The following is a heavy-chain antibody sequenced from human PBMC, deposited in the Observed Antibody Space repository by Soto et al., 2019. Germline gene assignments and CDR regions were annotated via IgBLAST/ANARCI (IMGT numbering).Heavy chain of an antibody. J-gene: IGHJ6*02. CDR1: GFTLSSYD. CDR3: SRKTPPTGMEV. D-gene: IGHD3-9*01. V-gene: IGHV3-13*01. CDR2: IGSGGDT. Sequence: EVQLVESGGGLVQPGGSLRLSCAASGFTLSSYDIHWVRQATGEGLAWVSGIGSGGDTHYADSVKGRFIISREDGKNSLYLQVYTLRVGDTAVYYCSRKTPPTGMEVWCQGATVTVSS.